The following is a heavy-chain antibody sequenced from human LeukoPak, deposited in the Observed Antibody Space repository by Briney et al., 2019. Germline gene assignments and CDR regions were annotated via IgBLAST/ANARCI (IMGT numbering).Heavy chain of an antibody. CDR1: GFTLSSYA. D-gene: IGHD2-15*01. Sequence: GGSLRLSCAASGFTLSSYAMSWVRQAPGKGLEWVSAISGSGGSTYYADSVKGRFTISRDNSKNTLYLQMNSLRAEDTAVYYCAKDLIVVVVAATGSFFDYWGQGTLVTVSS. CDR3: AKDLIVVVVAATGSFFDY. J-gene: IGHJ4*02. V-gene: IGHV3-23*01. CDR2: ISGSGGST.